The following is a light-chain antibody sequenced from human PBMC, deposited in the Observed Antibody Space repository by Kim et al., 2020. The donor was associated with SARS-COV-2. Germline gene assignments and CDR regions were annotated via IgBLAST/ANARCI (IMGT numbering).Light chain of an antibody. Sequence: DIQMTQSPSSVSASVGDRVTITCRASQGIRTFLAWYQQRPGKAPRLLIYAASSLHSGVPSRFSGSGSGTRFTLTISSLQPEDFGTYYCQQADTFPLTFGQGTKLEI. CDR3: QQADTFPLT. J-gene: IGKJ2*01. CDR1: QGIRTF. CDR2: AAS. V-gene: IGKV1-12*01.